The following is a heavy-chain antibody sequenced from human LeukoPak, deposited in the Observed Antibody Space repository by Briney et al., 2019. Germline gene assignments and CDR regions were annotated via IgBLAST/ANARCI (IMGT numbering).Heavy chain of an antibody. CDR2: ISGSGDST. Sequence: GGSLRLSCAASGFTFSRYALSWVRQAPGKGLEWVSTISGSGDSTYYADSVKGRFTISRDSSTNTLSLQMHSLRADDTAVYYCAKDGGEAKYCSTTSCLFYFDYWVQGSLVTDSS. CDR1: GFTFSRYA. J-gene: IGHJ4*02. CDR3: AKDGGEAKYCSTTSCLFYFDY. D-gene: IGHD2-2*01. V-gene: IGHV3-23*01.